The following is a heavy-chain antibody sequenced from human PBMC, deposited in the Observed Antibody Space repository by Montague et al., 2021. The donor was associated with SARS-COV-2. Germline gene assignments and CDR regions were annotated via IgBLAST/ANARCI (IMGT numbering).Heavy chain of an antibody. CDR2: VTTSGTT. Sequence: SETLSLTCAVSGGSITGFSWSWVRQPAGKGLEWIGRVTTSGTTNYSPSLRSRVAMSVDTSKNRFSLNLNAVTAADTAIYYCAGTPTRPLSLDSWGQGTLVTVSS. CDR3: AGTPTRPLSLDS. V-gene: IGHV4-4*07. D-gene: IGHD6-6*01. J-gene: IGHJ4*02. CDR1: GGSITGFS.